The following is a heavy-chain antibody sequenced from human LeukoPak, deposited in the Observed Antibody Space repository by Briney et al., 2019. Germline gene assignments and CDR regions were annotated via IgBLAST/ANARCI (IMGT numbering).Heavy chain of an antibody. CDR1: GGSISSGDYY. V-gene: IGHV4-30-4*01. D-gene: IGHD3-3*01. CDR2: IYYSGST. Sequence: SETLSLTCTVSGGSISSGDYYWSWIRQPPGKGLEWIGYIYYSGSTYYNPSLKSRVTISVDTSKNQFSLKLSSVTAADTAVYYCASSSSEWLLFRSYYYYGMDVWGQGTTVTVSS. J-gene: IGHJ6*02. CDR3: ASSSSEWLLFRSYYYYGMDV.